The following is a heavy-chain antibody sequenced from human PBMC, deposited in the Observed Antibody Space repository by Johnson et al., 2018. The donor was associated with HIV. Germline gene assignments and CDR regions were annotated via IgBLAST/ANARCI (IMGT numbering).Heavy chain of an antibody. Sequence: VQLVESGGGVVQPGRSLRLSCAASGFTFSSHAMHWVRQAPGKGLEWVTFISNDGSNKYYADSVKGRFTISRDNSKNTLYLQMNSLRAEDTAVYYCAKGGYCSGGSCYPDAFDIWGQGTMDTVSS. CDR1: GFTFSSHA. J-gene: IGHJ3*02. CDR2: ISNDGSNK. CDR3: AKGGYCSGGSCYPDAFDI. D-gene: IGHD2-15*01. V-gene: IGHV3-30*04.